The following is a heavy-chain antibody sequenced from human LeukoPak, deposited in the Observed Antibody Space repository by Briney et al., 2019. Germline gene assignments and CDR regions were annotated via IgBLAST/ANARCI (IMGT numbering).Heavy chain of an antibody. CDR3: ARASMVVVRGVIKKYYFDY. CDR1: GFTVSSNY. Sequence: GGFLRLSCAASGFTVSSNYMSWVRQAPGKGLEWVSVIYSGGSTYYADSVKGRFTISRDNSKNTLYLQMNSLRAEDTAVYYCARASMVVVRGVIKKYYFDYWGQGTLVTVSS. CDR2: IYSGGST. V-gene: IGHV3-53*01. D-gene: IGHD3-10*01. J-gene: IGHJ4*02.